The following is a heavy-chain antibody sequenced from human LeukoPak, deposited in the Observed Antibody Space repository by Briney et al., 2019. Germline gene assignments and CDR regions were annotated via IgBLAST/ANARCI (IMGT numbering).Heavy chain of an antibody. J-gene: IGHJ4*02. D-gene: IGHD6-19*01. CDR1: GFTFSSYG. Sequence: GGSLRLSCAASGFTFSSYGMHWVHQAPGKGLERVAVISYDGSNKYYADSVKGRFTISRDNSKNTLCLQMNGLRAEDTAVFYCAKDGSGWYEEMSTSPDYWGQGTLVTVSS. CDR3: AKDGSGWYEEMSTSPDY. V-gene: IGHV3-30*18. CDR2: ISYDGSNK.